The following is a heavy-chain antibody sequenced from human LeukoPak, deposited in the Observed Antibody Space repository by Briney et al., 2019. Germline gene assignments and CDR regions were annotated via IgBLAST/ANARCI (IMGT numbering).Heavy chain of an antibody. V-gene: IGHV4-39*07. CDR3: ARDSCSSTSCRRKFDN. J-gene: IGHJ4*02. D-gene: IGHD2-2*01. CDR1: VGSISSSSYY. CDR2: VFYSGST. Sequence: SETLSLTCTVSVGSISSSSYYWGWIRQPPGKGLEWIGSVFYSGSTYYNPSLKSRVTISVDTSKNQFSLKLSSVTAADSAVYYCARDSCSSTSCRRKFDNWGQGTLVTVSS.